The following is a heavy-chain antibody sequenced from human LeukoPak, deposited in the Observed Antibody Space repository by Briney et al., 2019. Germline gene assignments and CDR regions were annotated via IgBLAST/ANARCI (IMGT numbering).Heavy chain of an antibody. CDR3: ARGPGYNWKAHYYYYGMDV. CDR1: GGSISSYY. J-gene: IGHJ6*04. V-gene: IGHV4-59*01. Sequence: TSETLSLTCTVSGGSISSYYWSWIRQPPGKGLEWIGYIYYSGSTNYNPSLKSRVTISVDTSKNQFSLKLSSVDAADTAVYYCARGPGYNWKAHYYYYGMDVWGKGPTVTVSS. D-gene: IGHD1-1*01. CDR2: IYYSGST.